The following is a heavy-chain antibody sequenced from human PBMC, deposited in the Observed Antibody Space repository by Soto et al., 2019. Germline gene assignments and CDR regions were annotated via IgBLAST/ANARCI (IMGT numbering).Heavy chain of an antibody. D-gene: IGHD6-19*01. CDR3: ARGAVAGLYFFDY. CDR2: TSSSTAAI. J-gene: IGHJ4*02. Sequence: EVQLVESGGGLVQPGGSLRLSCAASGFTLSTYDMNWVRQAPGKGLQWVSHTSSSTAAIVYADSVKGRITISRDNAKNSLYLQMISLRDEDTAVYYCARGAVAGLYFFDYWGQGILVTVSS. V-gene: IGHV3-48*02. CDR1: GFTLSTYD.